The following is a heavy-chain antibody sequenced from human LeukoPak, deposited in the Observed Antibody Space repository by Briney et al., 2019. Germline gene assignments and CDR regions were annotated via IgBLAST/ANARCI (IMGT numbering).Heavy chain of an antibody. CDR2: IIPIFGTA. CDR3: ARAYDSSGYSRGGFDY. J-gene: IGHJ4*02. Sequence: SVRVSCKASGGTFSSYAISWVRQAPGQGLEWMGGIIPIFGTANYAQKFQGRVTITADESTSTAYMELSSLRSEDTAVYYCARAYDSSGYSRGGFDYWGQGTLVTVSS. CDR1: GGTFSSYA. D-gene: IGHD3-22*01. V-gene: IGHV1-69*13.